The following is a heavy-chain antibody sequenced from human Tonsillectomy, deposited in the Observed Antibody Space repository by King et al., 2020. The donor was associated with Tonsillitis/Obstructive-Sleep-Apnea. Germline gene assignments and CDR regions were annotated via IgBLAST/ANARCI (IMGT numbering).Heavy chain of an antibody. CDR3: AKDQYSSSFSYYYYYGMDV. J-gene: IGHJ6*02. CDR2: ISYDGSDK. V-gene: IGHV3-30*18. Sequence: VQLVESGGGVVQPGRSLRLSCAASGFTFSSYGMHWVRQAPGKGLEWVAVISYDGSDKYYADSAKGRFTISRDNSKHTLYLDMNSLRAEDTAVYHCAKDQYSSSFSYYYYYGMDVWGQGTTVTVSS. D-gene: IGHD6-6*01. CDR1: GFTFSSYG.